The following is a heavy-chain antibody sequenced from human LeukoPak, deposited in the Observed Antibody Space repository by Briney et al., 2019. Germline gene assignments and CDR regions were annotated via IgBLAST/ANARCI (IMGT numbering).Heavy chain of an antibody. CDR3: ARDEEMTSGSGAGYCFEH. Sequence: ASVKVSSKASGYVFTAYYIHWVRRAPGQGLEWVSWINPNTGGTNYAQNFHGRVSLTRDTSISTVYMELRGLRFDDTALYYCARDEEMTSGSGAGYCFEHWGPGTLVTVSS. CDR1: GYVFTAYY. J-gene: IGHJ4*02. CDR2: INPNTGGT. D-gene: IGHD3-10*01. V-gene: IGHV1-2*02.